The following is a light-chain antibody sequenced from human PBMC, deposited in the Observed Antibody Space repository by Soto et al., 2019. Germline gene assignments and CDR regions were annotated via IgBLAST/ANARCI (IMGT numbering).Light chain of an antibody. CDR3: QQYNNWPPGAT. Sequence: EIVMTQSPATLSVSPGERATLSCRASQSVSSNLAWYQQKPGQAPRLLIYGASTRATGIPARFSGSGSGTEFTLTISSLQPEDVATYYCQQYNNWPPGATFGPGTKVEIK. CDR1: QSVSSN. J-gene: IGKJ3*01. V-gene: IGKV3-15*01. CDR2: GAS.